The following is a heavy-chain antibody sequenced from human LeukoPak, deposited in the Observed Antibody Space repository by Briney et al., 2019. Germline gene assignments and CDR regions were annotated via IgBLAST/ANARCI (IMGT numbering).Heavy chain of an antibody. D-gene: IGHD5-12*01. J-gene: IGHJ4*02. CDR3: ARIHQYSGFDY. V-gene: IGHV2-70*13. CDR2: IDWGADK. Sequence: RESGPTLVNPTQTLTLTCSFSGFSLSTSGVCVSWIRQPPGKALEWLALIDWGADKHYSTSLKTRLTISKDTSKNQVVLTMTGVDPGDTATYYCARIHQYSGFDYWGQGTLVTVSS. CDR1: GFSLSTSGVC.